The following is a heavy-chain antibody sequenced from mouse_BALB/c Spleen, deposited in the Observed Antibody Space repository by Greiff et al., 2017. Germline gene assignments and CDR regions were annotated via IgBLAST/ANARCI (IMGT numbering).Heavy chain of an antibody. CDR2: IDPENGNT. Sequence: EVQLQQSGAELVRPGALVKLSCKASGFNIKDYYMHWVKQRPEQGLEWIGWIDPENGNTIYDPKFQGKASITADTSSNTAYLQLSSLTSEDTAVYYCARKDYRGGWFAYWGQGTLVTVSA. CDR1: GFNIKDYY. CDR3: ARKDYRGGWFAY. V-gene: IGHV14-1*02. J-gene: IGHJ3*01. D-gene: IGHD2-4*01.